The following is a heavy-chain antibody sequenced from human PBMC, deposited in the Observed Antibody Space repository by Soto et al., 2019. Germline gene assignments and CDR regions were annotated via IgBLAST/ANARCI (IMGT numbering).Heavy chain of an antibody. D-gene: IGHD3-10*01. CDR3: TRHKDYGSGSYLDDY. J-gene: IGHJ4*02. CDR1: GFTFSGSA. CDR2: IRSKANSYAT. Sequence: GGSLRLSCAASGFTFSGSAMHWVRQASGKGLEWVGRIRSKANSYATAYAASVKGRFTISRDDSKNTAYLQMNSLKTEDTAVYYCTRHKDYGSGSYLDDYWGQGTLVTVSS. V-gene: IGHV3-73*01.